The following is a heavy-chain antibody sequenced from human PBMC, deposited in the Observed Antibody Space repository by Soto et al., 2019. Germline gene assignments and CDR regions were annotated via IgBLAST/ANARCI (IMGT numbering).Heavy chain of an antibody. J-gene: IGHJ3*02. CDR1: GFTFSSYA. CDR3: AKSRQLWPDAFDI. V-gene: IGHV3-23*01. Sequence: PGGSLRLSCGASGFTFSSYAMSWVRQAPGKGLEWVSAISGSGGSTYYADSVKGRFTISRDNSKNTLYLQMNSLRAEDTAVYYRAKSRQLWPDAFDIWGQGTMVTVSS. CDR2: ISGSGGST. D-gene: IGHD5-18*01.